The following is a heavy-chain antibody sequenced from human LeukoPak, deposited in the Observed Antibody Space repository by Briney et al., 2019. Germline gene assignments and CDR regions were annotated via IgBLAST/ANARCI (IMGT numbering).Heavy chain of an antibody. CDR3: AKVMTGYYYYFDY. CDR1: GFTFSSYA. V-gene: IGHV3-23*01. J-gene: IGHJ4*02. CDR2: VGKSGENT. D-gene: IGHD3-9*01. Sequence: GGSLRLSCAASGFTFSSYAMHWVRQAPGKGLEWVSAVGKSGENTYYADSVKGRFTVSRDSSKNTLYLQMNSLRAEDTALYYCAKVMTGYYYYFDYWGQGALVTVSS.